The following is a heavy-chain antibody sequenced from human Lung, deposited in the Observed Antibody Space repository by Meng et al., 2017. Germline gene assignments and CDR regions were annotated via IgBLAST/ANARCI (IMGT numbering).Heavy chain of an antibody. CDR3: ARGGDFDP. D-gene: IGHD2/OR15-2a*01. Sequence: QVQLVHSGSELKKHGASVKVSCKASGYTFTTYTINWVRQAHGRGLEWMGWISTNTGNPTYVQGFTGRFVFSLDTSVSTAYLQISSLEAADTAVYYCARGGDFDPWGQGTLVTVSS. J-gene: IGHJ5*02. V-gene: IGHV7-4-1*02. CDR2: ISTNTGNP. CDR1: GYTFTTYT.